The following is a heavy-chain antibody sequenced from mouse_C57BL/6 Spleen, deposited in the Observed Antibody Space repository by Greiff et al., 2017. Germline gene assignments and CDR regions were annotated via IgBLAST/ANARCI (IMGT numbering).Heavy chain of an antibody. CDR3: ARGVGTVAATRYFDV. CDR2: ISDGGSHT. J-gene: IGHJ1*03. D-gene: IGHD1-1*01. V-gene: IGHV5-4*01. Sequence: EVQRVESGGGLVKPGGSLKLSCAASGFTFSSDAMSWVRQTPEKRLEWVATISDGGSHTYYQDHVKGRFTISRDNAKHDLHLQKSQLKYEDTAMYYCARGVGTVAATRYFDVWGTGTTVTVSS. CDR1: GFTFSSDA.